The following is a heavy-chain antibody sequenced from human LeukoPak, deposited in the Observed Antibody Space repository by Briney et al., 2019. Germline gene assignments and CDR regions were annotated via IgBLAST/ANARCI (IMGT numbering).Heavy chain of an antibody. Sequence: PSETLSLTCTVSGVSITTYYWSWIRQSPGKGLEWIGYIFYSGTSNYNPSLGSRVTMSVDTSKNQFSLKVSSVTAADTAVYYCARRGYGDLWGQGTLVTVSS. V-gene: IGHV4-59*08. CDR2: IFYSGTS. J-gene: IGHJ5*02. CDR3: ARRGYGDL. CDR1: GVSITTYY. D-gene: IGHD4-17*01.